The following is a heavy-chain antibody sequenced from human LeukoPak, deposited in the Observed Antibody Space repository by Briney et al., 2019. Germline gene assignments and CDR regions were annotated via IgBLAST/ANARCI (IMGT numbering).Heavy chain of an antibody. CDR2: IDNDGSFT. J-gene: IGHJ4*02. CDR1: GFTFSSYW. Sequence: PGGSLRLSCAASGFTFSSYWMHWVRQAPGKGLVWVSRIDNDGSFTTYADSVKGRFTISRDNAKNTLYLQMNSLRAEDTAVYYCANIGAAVAPISGDYWGQGTLVTVSS. CDR3: ANIGAAVAPISGDY. D-gene: IGHD6-13*01. V-gene: IGHV3-74*01.